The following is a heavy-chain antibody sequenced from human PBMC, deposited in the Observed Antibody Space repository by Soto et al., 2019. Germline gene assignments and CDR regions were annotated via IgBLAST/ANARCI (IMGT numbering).Heavy chain of an antibody. CDR1: GGSISSYY. J-gene: IGHJ4*02. CDR2: IYYSGST. D-gene: IGHD2-15*01. V-gene: IGHV4-59*01. Sequence: QVQLQESGPGLVKPSETLSLTCTVSGGSISSYYWSWIRQPPGKGLEWIGYIYYSGSTNYNPSLKSRATISVDTSKNQFSLKLSSVTAADTAVYYCARGVVVAAQYDYWGQGTLVTVSS. CDR3: ARGVVVAAQYDY.